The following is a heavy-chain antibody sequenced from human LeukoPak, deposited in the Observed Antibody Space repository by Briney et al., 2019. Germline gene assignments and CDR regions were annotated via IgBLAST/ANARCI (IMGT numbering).Heavy chain of an antibody. CDR3: ARQHNTARVGAFDV. Sequence: PSETLSLTCTVSGASMSHGFNYWGWIRQPPGKGLEWIGSIFFTGPTYYNPSLQSRLTISADSSKNQFSLRVTSVTAADTALYYCARQHNTARVGAFDVWGQGTMVTVSS. CDR2: IFFTGPT. CDR1: GASMSHGFNY. V-gene: IGHV4-39*01. D-gene: IGHD5-18*01. J-gene: IGHJ3*01.